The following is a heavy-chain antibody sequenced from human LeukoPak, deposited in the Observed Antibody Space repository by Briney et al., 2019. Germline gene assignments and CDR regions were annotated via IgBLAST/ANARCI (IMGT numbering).Heavy chain of an antibody. CDR1: GFTCSSYA. J-gene: IGHJ4*02. V-gene: IGHV3-23*01. Sequence: GGSLRLSGAASGFTCSSYALSWVRQAPGKGLEWVSAISGSGGSTYYADSVKGRFTISRDNSKNTLYLQMNSLRAEDTAVYYCAKVGPKFLEWLLLASFDYWGQGTLVTVSS. CDR2: ISGSGGST. D-gene: IGHD3-3*01. CDR3: AKVGPKFLEWLLLASFDY.